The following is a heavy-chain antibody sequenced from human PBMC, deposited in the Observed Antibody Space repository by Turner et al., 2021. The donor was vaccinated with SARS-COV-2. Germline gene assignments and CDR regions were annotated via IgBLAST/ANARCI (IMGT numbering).Heavy chain of an antibody. Sequence: QLQLQESGPGLAKPSETLSLTCTVSGGSLSSSRYYWGWIRQPPGKGLEWIGSIYYSGSNYYNPSLKSRVTISVDTSKNQFSLKLSSVTAADTAVYYCARSNYDFWSGYYTFYFDDWGQGTLVTVSS. CDR1: GGSLSSSRYY. CDR2: IYYSGSN. D-gene: IGHD3-3*01. J-gene: IGHJ4*02. CDR3: ARSNYDFWSGYYTFYFDD. V-gene: IGHV4-39*01.